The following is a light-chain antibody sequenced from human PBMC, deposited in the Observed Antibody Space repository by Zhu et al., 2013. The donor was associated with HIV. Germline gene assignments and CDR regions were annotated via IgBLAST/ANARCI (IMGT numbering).Light chain of an antibody. CDR1: QDVSIF. V-gene: IGKV1-8*01. J-gene: IGKJ3*01. CDR2: AAS. Sequence: AIRLTQSPSSLSASTGDRVTFTCRASQDVSIFLAWYQQKPGKAPKLLISAASTLETGVPSRFSGSGSGTDFTLTVSSLQPEDFATYYCQQSYSAPFTFGPGTKVDIK. CDR3: QQSYSAPFT.